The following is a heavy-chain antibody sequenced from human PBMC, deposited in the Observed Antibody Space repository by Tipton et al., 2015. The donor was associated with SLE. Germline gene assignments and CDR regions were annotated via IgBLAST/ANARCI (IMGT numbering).Heavy chain of an antibody. V-gene: IGHV1-18*01. CDR3: ARVRTYSSSWYLDY. Sequence: QLVQSGAEVKKPGASVKVSCKTSGYTFRTYGITWVRQAPGQGLEWMGWISTYKGDTNYAQKFQGRVTMTTDTSTSTAYMELRSLRSDDTAVYYCARVRTYSSSWYLDYWGQGTLVTVSS. J-gene: IGHJ4*02. D-gene: IGHD6-13*01. CDR2: ISTYKGDT. CDR1: GYTFRTYG.